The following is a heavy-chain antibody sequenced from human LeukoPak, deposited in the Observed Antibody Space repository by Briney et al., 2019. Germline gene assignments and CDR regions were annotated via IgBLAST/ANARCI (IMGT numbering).Heavy chain of an antibody. CDR2: INHSGST. J-gene: IGHJ4*02. CDR3: ARRTTVTIPFGY. CDR1: GGSFSGYY. Sequence: TPSETLSLTCAVYGGSFSGYYWSWIRQPPGKGLEWSGEINHSGSTNYNPSLKSRVTISVDKSKNQFSLKPSSVTAADTAVYYCARRTTVTIPFGYWGQGTLVTVSS. D-gene: IGHD4-11*01. V-gene: IGHV4-34*01.